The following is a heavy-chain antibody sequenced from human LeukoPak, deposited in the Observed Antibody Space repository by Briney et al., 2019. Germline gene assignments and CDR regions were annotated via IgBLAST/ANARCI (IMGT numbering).Heavy chain of an antibody. CDR3: ARRMVRGVPDY. D-gene: IGHD3-10*01. J-gene: IGHJ4*02. CDR2: IYYTGST. Sequence: SETLSLTCTVSGGSINNYYWSWVRQPPGAGLEWLAYIYYTGSTNYNPSLKTRLTISVDTSKNQFSLRLNSVTAADTAVYYCARRMVRGVPDYWGQGTLVTVSS. V-gene: IGHV4-59*08. CDR1: GGSINNYY.